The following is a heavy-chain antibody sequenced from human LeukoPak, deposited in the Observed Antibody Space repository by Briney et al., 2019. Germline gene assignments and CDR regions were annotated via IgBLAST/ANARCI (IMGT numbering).Heavy chain of an antibody. V-gene: IGHV3-23*01. Sequence: GGSLRLSCAAPGFTFSNYVMTWVRQAPGKGLEWVSTIDSGSINTFYADSVKGRFTIARDNSKNTLYLQMNSLRAEDTALYFCARDLRVYFYGSANAFDIWGQGTMVTVSS. CDR3: ARDLRVYFYGSANAFDI. J-gene: IGHJ3*02. CDR1: GFTFSNYV. CDR2: IDSGSINT. D-gene: IGHD3-10*01.